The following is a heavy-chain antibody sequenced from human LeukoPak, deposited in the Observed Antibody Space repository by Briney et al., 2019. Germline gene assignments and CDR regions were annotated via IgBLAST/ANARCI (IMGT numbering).Heavy chain of an antibody. V-gene: IGHV3-66*02. J-gene: IGHJ4*02. CDR1: GFSVSGIH. Sequence: GGSLRLSCVAPGFSVSGIHMNWVRQAPGKDLERVAGLYSGGATYHADSVKGRFTISRDNSKNKLYLQMNSLRAEDTAVYYCARGEDIVVVPAAIFADYWGQGTLVTVSS. CDR2: LYSGGAT. D-gene: IGHD2-2*02. CDR3: ARGEDIVVVPAAIFADY.